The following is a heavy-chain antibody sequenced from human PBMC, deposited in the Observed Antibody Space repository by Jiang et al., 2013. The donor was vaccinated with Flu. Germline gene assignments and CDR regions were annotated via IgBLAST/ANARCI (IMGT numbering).Heavy chain of an antibody. V-gene: IGHV5-51*01. J-gene: IGHJ3*02. CDR3: ARDMGVASHDAFDI. D-gene: IGHD3-16*01. CDR2: IYPGDSDT. Sequence: IIYPGDSDTRYSPSFQGQVTISADKSISTAYLQWSSLKASDTAMYYCARDMGVASHDAFDIWGQGTMVTVSS.